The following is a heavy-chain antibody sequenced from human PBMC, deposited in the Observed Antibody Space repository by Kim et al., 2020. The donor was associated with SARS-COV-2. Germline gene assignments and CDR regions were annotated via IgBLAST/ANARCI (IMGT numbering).Heavy chain of an antibody. CDR3: ARGQGSSSGYLFDY. V-gene: IGHV4-34*01. CDR2: INHSGST. D-gene: IGHD3-22*01. CDR1: GGSFSGYY. Sequence: SETLSLTCAVYGGSFSGYYWSWIRQPPGKGLEWIGEINHSGSTNYNPSLKSRVTISVDTSKNQFSLKLSSVTAADTAVYYCARGQGSSSGYLFDYWGQGTLVTVSS. J-gene: IGHJ4*02.